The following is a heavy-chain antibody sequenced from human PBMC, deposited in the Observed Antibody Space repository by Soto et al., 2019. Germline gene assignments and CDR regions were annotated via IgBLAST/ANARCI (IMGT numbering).Heavy chain of an antibody. Sequence: EVQLVESGGGSVQPGESLRLSCAASGFSFRDYDMHWVRQRKGKGLEWVSALGAARDPYYVGSVKDRFSVSRDNAQNSFFLHMNNLRVDDTAVYFCARAYLGRLPRRADYYYAMDVWGRGTTVTVSS. V-gene: IGHV3-13*05. CDR3: ARAYLGRLPRRADYYYAMDV. CDR1: GFSFRDYD. J-gene: IGHJ6*02. CDR2: LGAARDP. D-gene: IGHD1-26*01.